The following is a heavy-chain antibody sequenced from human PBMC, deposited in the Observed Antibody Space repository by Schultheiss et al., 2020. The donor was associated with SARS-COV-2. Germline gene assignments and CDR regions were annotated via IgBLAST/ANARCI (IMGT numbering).Heavy chain of an antibody. CDR2: ISWNSGSI. CDR1: GFTFSSYS. Sequence: SLKISCAASGFTFSSYSMNWVRQAPGKGLEWVSGISWNSGSIGYADSVKGRFTISRDNAKNSLYLQMNSLRAEDTALYYCATPDSWGQGTLVTVSS. J-gene: IGHJ5*01. CDR3: ATPDS. V-gene: IGHV3-9*01.